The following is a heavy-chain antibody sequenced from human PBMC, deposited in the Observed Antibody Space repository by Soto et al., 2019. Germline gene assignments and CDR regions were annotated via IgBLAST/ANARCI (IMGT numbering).Heavy chain of an antibody. J-gene: IGHJ4*02. CDR2: INHSGST. CDR3: ARGRYRSSWREIIDY. CDR1: GGSFSGYY. Sequence: QVQLQQWGAGLLKPSETLSLTCVVYGGSFSGYYWSWIRQPPGKGLEWIGEINHSGSTNYSPSLKSRVSMSVDTSKNQISLKMSSVTAADTATYYCARGRYRSSWREIIDYWGQGTLVTVSS. D-gene: IGHD5-18*01. V-gene: IGHV4-34*01.